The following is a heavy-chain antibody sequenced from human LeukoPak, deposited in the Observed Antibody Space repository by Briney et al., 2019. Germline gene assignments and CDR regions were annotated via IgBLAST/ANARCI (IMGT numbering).Heavy chain of an antibody. CDR1: GYTFTSYG. Sequence: RVASVKVSCKASGYTFTSYGISWVRQAPGQGLEWMGWISAYNGNTNYAQKLQGRVTMTTDTSTSTAYMELRSLRSDDTAVYYCARDGSSWPTEGWFDPWGQGTLVTVSS. CDR2: ISAYNGNT. CDR3: ARDGSSWPTEGWFDP. D-gene: IGHD6-13*01. V-gene: IGHV1-18*01. J-gene: IGHJ5*02.